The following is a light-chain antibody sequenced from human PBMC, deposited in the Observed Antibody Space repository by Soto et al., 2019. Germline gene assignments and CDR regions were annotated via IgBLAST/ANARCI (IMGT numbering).Light chain of an antibody. J-gene: IGKJ4*01. CDR3: QQYDDLPLT. CDR2: DAT. V-gene: IGKV1-33*01. Sequence: DIQMTQSPSSLSASVGDRVTITCQASQDITNFLNWYQKKPGKAPKLLIYDATYLEKGAPSRFSGSGSGTDFTFTISSLQPEDFATYFCQQYDDLPLTFGGGTKVEIK. CDR1: QDITNF.